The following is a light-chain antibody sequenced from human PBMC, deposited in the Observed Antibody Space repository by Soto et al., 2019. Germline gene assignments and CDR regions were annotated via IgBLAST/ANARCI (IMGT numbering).Light chain of an antibody. CDR1: SSDVDGYNY. V-gene: IGLV2-14*01. J-gene: IGLJ1*01. CDR2: EVS. Sequence: QSALTQPASVSGSPGQSITISCTGTSSDVDGYNYVSWYQQHPGKAPKLMIYEVSDRPSGVSNRFSGSKSGNTASLTISGLQAEDEADYYCSSYTSSNFYVFGTGTKVTGL. CDR3: SSYTSSNFYV.